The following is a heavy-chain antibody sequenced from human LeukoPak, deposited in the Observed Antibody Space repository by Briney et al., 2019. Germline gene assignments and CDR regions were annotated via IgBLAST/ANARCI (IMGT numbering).Heavy chain of an antibody. CDR3: ARGVSRTSWFDP. J-gene: IGHJ5*02. D-gene: IGHD1-1*01. V-gene: IGHV3-66*01. CDR2: IYSGGSK. Sequence: GGSLRLSCAASGFTVSSYYMSWVRQAPGKGLEWVSVIYSGGSKYYADCVKGRFTISRDNSKNTLYLQMNSLRAEDTAVYYCARGVSRTSWFDPWGQGTLVTVSS. CDR1: GFTVSSYY.